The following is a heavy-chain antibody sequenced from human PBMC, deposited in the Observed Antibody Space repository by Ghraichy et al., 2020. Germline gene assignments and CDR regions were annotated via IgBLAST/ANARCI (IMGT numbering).Heavy chain of an antibody. CDR1: GFNFARHW. J-gene: IGHJ4*02. Sequence: GGSLRLSCAASGFNFARHWMSWVRQVPGKGLEWVASIKSDGSDRYYVDSVKGRFTISRDNAENSVSLELTSLRAEDTAVYYCARDPYGDYKYGGTDYWGRGTLVSGSS. V-gene: IGHV3-7*01. D-gene: IGHD4-17*01. CDR2: IKSDGSDR. CDR3: ARDPYGDYKYGGTDY.